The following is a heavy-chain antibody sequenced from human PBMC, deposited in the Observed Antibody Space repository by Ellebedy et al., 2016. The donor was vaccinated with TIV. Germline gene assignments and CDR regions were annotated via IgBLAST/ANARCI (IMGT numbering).Heavy chain of an antibody. D-gene: IGHD6-13*01. V-gene: IGHV5-10-1*01. CDR3: ARHLLIALAGSESPWFDP. J-gene: IGHJ5*02. CDR2: IDPSDSYT. CDR1: GYSFPDYW. Sequence: GESLKISCKGSGYSFPDYWIDWVRQMPGKGLEWMGRIDPSDSYTNYSPSFQGHVTISVDKSISTAYLEWSSLKASDTAMYYCARHLLIALAGSESPWFDPWGQGTLVTVSS.